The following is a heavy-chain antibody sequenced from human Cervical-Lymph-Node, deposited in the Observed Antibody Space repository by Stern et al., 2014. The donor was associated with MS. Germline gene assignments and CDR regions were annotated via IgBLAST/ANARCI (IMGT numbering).Heavy chain of an antibody. CDR1: GFTFSSQW. V-gene: IGHV3-74*02. CDR3: ARSNYGMDV. Sequence: EVHLVESGGGVVQPGGSLRLYCAASGFTFSSQWMHWVRQAPGKGLVWVSRINSEGSSTTYADAVKGRFTISRDNAKKTLYLQMDSLRAEDTAVYYCARSNYGMDVWGQGTTVTVSS. J-gene: IGHJ6*02. D-gene: IGHD2-8*01. CDR2: INSEGSST.